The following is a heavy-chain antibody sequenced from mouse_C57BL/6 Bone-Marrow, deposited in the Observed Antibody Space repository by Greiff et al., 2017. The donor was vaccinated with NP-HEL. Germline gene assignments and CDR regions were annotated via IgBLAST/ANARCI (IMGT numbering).Heavy chain of an antibody. V-gene: IGHV1-26*01. CDR1: GYTFTDYY. CDR2: INPNNGGT. D-gene: IGHD2-4*01. CDR3: GIYYDYDYAMDY. J-gene: IGHJ4*01. Sequence: DVQLQQSGPELVKPGASVKISCKASGYTFTDYYMNWVKQSHGKSLEWIGDINPNNGGTSYNQKFKGKATLTVDKSSSTAYMELRSLTSEDSAVYYCGIYYDYDYAMDYWGQGTSVTVSS.